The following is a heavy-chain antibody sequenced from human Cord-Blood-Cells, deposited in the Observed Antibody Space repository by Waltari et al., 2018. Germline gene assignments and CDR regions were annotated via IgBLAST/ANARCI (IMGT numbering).Heavy chain of an antibody. CDR3: ARDIGGDSSSSGVDY. CDR1: GYTFTGYY. CDR2: INPNSGGT. Sequence: QVPLVQSGAEVKKPGASVKVSCKAYGYTFTGYYLHWVRQDTGQGLEWMGWINPNSGGTNYAQKFQGRVTMTRDTSISTAYMELSRLRSDDTAVYYCARDIGGDSSSSGVDYWGQGTLVTVSS. V-gene: IGHV1-2*02. J-gene: IGHJ4*02. D-gene: IGHD6-6*01.